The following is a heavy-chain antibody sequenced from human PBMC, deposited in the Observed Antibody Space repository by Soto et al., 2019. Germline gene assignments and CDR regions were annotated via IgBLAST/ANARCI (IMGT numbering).Heavy chain of an antibody. D-gene: IGHD4-4*01. CDR2: ISGTGRTT. Sequence: DVQLLESGGGLVQPGGSLGLSCATSGFTFASYVMSWVRQAPGKGLEWVSAISGTGRTTYYPDSVKGRFTISRDHSKKTIYLQMASLRAEDSAVYYCVKGLTTVTPRNLFDYWGQGTRVTVSS. V-gene: IGHV3-23*01. J-gene: IGHJ4*02. CDR1: GFTFASYV. CDR3: VKGLTTVTPRNLFDY.